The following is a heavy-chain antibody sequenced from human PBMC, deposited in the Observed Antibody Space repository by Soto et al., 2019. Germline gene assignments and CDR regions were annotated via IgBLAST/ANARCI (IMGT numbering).Heavy chain of an antibody. J-gene: IGHJ4*02. CDR2: INPTTGAT. D-gene: IGHD3-9*01. CDR3: ARQHNDLWTDSPDFDY. Sequence: QAQLVQSGAEVKKPGASVKVSCQASGYTFTAQYLHWVRKAPGEGLEWMGWINPTTGATRYAQKFQGRVTMTRDTSMSTAYLEVRSLRPDDTAVYYCARQHNDLWTDSPDFDYWGQGTLVTVSA. V-gene: IGHV1-2*02. CDR1: GYTFTAQY.